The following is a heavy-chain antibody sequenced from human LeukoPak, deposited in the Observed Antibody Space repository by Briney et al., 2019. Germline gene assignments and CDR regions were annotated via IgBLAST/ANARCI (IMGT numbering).Heavy chain of an antibody. CDR3: ARGGDILTGYYNVGDAFDI. V-gene: IGHV4-30-4*01. CDR2: FYYSGST. J-gene: IGHJ3*02. CDR1: GGSISSGDYY. D-gene: IGHD3-9*01. Sequence: SETLSFTCTVSGGSISSGDYYWSWSRQPPGKGLEWIGYFYYSGSTYYNPSLKSRVTISVDTSKNQFSLKLSSVTAADTAVYYCARGGDILTGYYNVGDAFDIWGQGTMVTVSS.